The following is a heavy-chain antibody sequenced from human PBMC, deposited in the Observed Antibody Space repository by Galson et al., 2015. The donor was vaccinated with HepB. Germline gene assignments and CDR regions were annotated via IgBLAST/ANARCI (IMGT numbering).Heavy chain of an antibody. Sequence: SLRLSCAASSFTFSTYAMSWVRQAPGKGLEWVSSISDIGGSTYYADSLKGRFRISRDNSKNTLFLQMNRLRAEDTAVYYCAKSSLVRGVPNFDSWGQGLLVIVSS. D-gene: IGHD3-10*01. V-gene: IGHV3-23*01. J-gene: IGHJ5*01. CDR3: AKSSLVRGVPNFDS. CDR1: SFTFSTYA. CDR2: ISDIGGST.